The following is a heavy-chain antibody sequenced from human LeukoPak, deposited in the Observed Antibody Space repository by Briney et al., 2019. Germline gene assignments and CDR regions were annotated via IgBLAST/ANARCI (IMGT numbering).Heavy chain of an antibody. CDR2: IKPDGSGK. V-gene: IGHV3-7*01. CDR1: GFTFSPYW. CDR3: VRLGDSSGYYDY. J-gene: IGHJ4*02. D-gene: IGHD3-22*01. Sequence: PGGSLRLSCAASGFTFSPYWMSWVRQAPGKGLEWVASIKPDGSGKYYVDSVKGRFTISRDNAKNALYLQLKSLRAEDTAVYFCVRLGDSSGYYDYWGQGTLVTVSS.